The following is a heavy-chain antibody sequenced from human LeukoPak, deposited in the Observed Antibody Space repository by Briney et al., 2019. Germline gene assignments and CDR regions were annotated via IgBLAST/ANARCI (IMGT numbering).Heavy chain of an antibody. V-gene: IGHV4-34*01. Sequence: SETLSLTCAVYGGSFSGYYWSWIRQPPGKGLEWIGEINHSGSTNYNPSLKSRVTISVDTSKNQFSLKLSSVTAADTAVYYCARATEGGYSYGYFYYYYMDVWGKGTTVTISS. CDR3: ARATEGGYSYGYFYYYYMDV. D-gene: IGHD5-18*01. J-gene: IGHJ6*03. CDR1: GGSFSGYY. CDR2: INHSGST.